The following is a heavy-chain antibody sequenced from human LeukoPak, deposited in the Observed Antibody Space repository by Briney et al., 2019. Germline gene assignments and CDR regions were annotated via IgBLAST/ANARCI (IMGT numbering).Heavy chain of an antibody. V-gene: IGHV4-39*01. J-gene: IGHJ4*02. Sequence: KPSETLSLTCTVSGGSISNSNYYWGWVRQPPGKGLEWIGTIYYSGNTYYTPSLKSRVTISVDTSKNQFSLRLSSVTAADTAVYFCMSHEEEDGYNAKPFDFWGQGTLVTVSS. CDR3: MSHEEEDGYNAKPFDF. D-gene: IGHD5-24*01. CDR1: GGSISNSNYY. CDR2: IYYSGNT.